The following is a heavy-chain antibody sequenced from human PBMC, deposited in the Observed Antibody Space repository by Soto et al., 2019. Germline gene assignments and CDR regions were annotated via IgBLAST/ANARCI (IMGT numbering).Heavy chain of an antibody. J-gene: IGHJ5*02. CDR2: ISAYNGNT. V-gene: IGHV1-18*01. CDR1: GYTFNSYG. D-gene: IGHD6-19*01. CDR3: AREPSTQSSGWTRFDP. Sequence: ASLKVSCKASGYTFNSYGISWVRQAPGQGLEWMGWISAYNGNTNYAQKFQGRVTMTTDTSTSTAYMELRSLRAEDTAVYYCAREPSTQSSGWTRFDPWGQGTLVTVSS.